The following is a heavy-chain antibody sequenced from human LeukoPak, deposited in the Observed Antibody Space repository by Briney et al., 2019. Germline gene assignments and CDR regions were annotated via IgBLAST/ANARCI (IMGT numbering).Heavy chain of an antibody. V-gene: IGHV3-23*01. D-gene: IGHD3-22*01. Sequence: GGSLRLSCAASGFTFSSYAMSWVRQAPGKGLEWVSAISGSGGSTYYADSVKGRFTISRDNSKNTLYLQMNSLRAEDTAVYYCAKDQVDYYDSSGYLNWFDPWGQGTLVTVSS. J-gene: IGHJ5*02. CDR2: ISGSGGST. CDR1: GFTFSSYA. CDR3: AKDQVDYYDSSGYLNWFDP.